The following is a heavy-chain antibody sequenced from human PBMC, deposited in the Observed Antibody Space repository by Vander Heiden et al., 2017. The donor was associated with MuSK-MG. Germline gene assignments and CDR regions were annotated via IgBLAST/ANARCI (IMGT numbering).Heavy chain of an antibody. CDR1: GFPFSSYA. V-gene: IGHV3-30*04. CDR2: ISYDGSNK. Sequence: VQLLVSGGGVVQPGRSLSLSGAPSGFPFSSYAMHWVRQAPGKGLEWVAVISYDGSNKYYADSVKGRFTISRDNSKNTLYLQMNRLRAEDTAVYYCASPPLTYGDYGHFDYWGQGTLVTVSS. D-gene: IGHD4-17*01. J-gene: IGHJ4*02. CDR3: ASPPLTYGDYGHFDY.